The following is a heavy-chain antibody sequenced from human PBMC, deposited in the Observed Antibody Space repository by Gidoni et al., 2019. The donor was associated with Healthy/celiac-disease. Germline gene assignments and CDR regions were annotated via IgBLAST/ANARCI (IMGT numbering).Heavy chain of an antibody. CDR2: ISYDGSNK. D-gene: IGHD4-17*01. J-gene: IGHJ4*02. Sequence: QVQLVESGGGVVQPGRSLSLSCAAPGFTFSSYGMHWVRQAPGKGLEWVAVISYDGSNKYDADSVKGRFTISRDNSKNTLYLQMNSLRAEDTAVYYCAKDFDYGDHGAFDYWGQGTLVTVSS. CDR3: AKDFDYGDHGAFDY. CDR1: GFTFSSYG. V-gene: IGHV3-30*18.